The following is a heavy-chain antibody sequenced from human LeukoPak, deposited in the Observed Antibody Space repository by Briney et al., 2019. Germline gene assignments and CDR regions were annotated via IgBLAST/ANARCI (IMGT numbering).Heavy chain of an antibody. J-gene: IGHJ6*02. CDR1: GGSISSGGYY. CDR2: IYYSGST. V-gene: IGHV4-31*03. CDR3: ARDSYSNYVYYYYGMDV. Sequence: PSETLSLTCTVSGGSISSGGYYWSWIRQHPGKGLEWIGYIYYSGSTYYNPSLKSRVTISVDTSKNQFSLKLSSVTAADTAVYYCARDSYSNYVYYYYGMDVWGQGTTVTVSS. D-gene: IGHD4-11*01.